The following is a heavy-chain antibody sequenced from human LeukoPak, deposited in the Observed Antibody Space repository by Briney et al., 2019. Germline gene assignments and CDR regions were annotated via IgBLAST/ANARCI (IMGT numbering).Heavy chain of an antibody. V-gene: IGHV4-38-2*01. Sequence: SETLSLTCDVSGYSIRTGYYWGWVRQPPGKDLEWIGSVDQSGSTYYNPSLQSRVNILVDTSKNQFSLSLTSVHAADTAVYYCARSYFSVGAFDIWGQGTMVTVSS. CDR1: GYSIRTGYY. D-gene: IGHD2/OR15-2a*01. CDR3: ARSYFSVGAFDI. J-gene: IGHJ3*02. CDR2: VDQSGST.